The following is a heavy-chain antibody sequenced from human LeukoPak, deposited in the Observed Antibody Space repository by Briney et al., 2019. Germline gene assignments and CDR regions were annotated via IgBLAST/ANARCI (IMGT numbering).Heavy chain of an antibody. CDR1: GYTFTSYD. V-gene: IGHV1-8*03. Sequence: GASVKVSCKASGYTFTSYDINWVRQATGQGLEWMGWMNPNSGNTGYAQKFQGRVTITRNTSISTAYMELSSLRSEDTAVYFCTREPPSTGYYDYWGQGTLVTVSS. D-gene: IGHD1-1*01. J-gene: IGHJ4*02. CDR3: TREPPSTGYYDY. CDR2: MNPNSGNT.